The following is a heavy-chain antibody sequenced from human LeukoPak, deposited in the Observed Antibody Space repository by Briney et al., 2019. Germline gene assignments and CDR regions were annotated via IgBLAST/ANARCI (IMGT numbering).Heavy chain of an antibody. V-gene: IGHV1-18*01. CDR1: GYTFTSYG. Sequence: ASVKVSCKASGYTFTSYGISWVRRAPGQGLERMGWISAYNGNTNYAQKLQGRVTMTTDTSTSTAYMELRSLRSDDTAVYYCARNHYYDSSGYSDYWGQGTLVTVSS. D-gene: IGHD3-22*01. J-gene: IGHJ4*02. CDR2: ISAYNGNT. CDR3: ARNHYYDSSGYSDY.